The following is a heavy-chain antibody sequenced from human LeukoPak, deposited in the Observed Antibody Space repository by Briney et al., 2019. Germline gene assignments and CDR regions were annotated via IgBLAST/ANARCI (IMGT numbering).Heavy chain of an antibody. Sequence: GGSLRLSCAASGFSFSSEVMHWVRQAPGKGPEYVSTITAGGDQTYDAESVKGRFTISRDNSKGTLYLQMGSLRVEDTAVYYCVRDYSATHAIDYWGQGTLVTVSS. CDR1: GFSFSSEV. V-gene: IGHV3-64*02. CDR2: ITAGGDQT. CDR3: VRDYSATHAIDY. J-gene: IGHJ4*02. D-gene: IGHD1-26*01.